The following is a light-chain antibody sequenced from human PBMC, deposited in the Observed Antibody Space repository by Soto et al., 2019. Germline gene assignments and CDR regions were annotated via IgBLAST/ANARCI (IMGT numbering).Light chain of an antibody. CDR1: SSDIGAYDY. J-gene: IGLJ2*01. CDR3: SSYAGSNNLGL. V-gene: IGLV2-8*01. CDR2: EVR. Sequence: QSALTQPPSASGSPGQSVTISCTGTSSDIGAYDYVSWYQQYPGKAPRLIIYEVRHRPSGVPDRFSGSKSGNTASLTVSGLHAEDEADYYCSSYAGSNNLGLFGGGTKLTVL.